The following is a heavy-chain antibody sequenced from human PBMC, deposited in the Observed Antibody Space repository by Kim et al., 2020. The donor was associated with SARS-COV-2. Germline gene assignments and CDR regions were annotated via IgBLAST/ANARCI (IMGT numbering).Heavy chain of an antibody. CDR2: IIPILGKA. V-gene: IGHV1-69*04. D-gene: IGHD1-1*01. CDR1: GGNFSSYA. Sequence: SVKVSCKASGGNFSSYAISWVRQAPGQGLEWMGRIIPILGKANYAQKFQGRVTITADKFTSTANMELSSLRSEGTAVYYCARGGYNWKDPYGLDVWGQGTTVTVSS. CDR3: ARGGYNWKDPYGLDV. J-gene: IGHJ6*02.